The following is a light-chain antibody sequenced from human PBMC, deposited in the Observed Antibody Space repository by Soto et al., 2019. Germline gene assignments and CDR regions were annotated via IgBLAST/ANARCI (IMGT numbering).Light chain of an antibody. V-gene: IGLV1-47*01. J-gene: IGLJ1*01. CDR3: AAWDYSLSGYV. Sequence: QSVLTQPPSASGTPGQRVTISCSGSSSNIGSNYVYWYQQPPGTAPKLLIYRNNQRPSGVPDRFSGSKSGTSASLAISGLRSEDEADYYCAAWDYSLSGYVFGTGTKVTVL. CDR2: RNN. CDR1: SSNIGSNY.